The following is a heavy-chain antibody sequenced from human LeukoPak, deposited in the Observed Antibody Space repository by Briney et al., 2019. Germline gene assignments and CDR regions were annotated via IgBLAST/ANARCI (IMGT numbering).Heavy chain of an antibody. D-gene: IGHD6-13*01. V-gene: IGHV1-24*01. Sequence: GASVKVSCKVSGYTLTELSMHWVRQAPGKGLEWMGGFDPEDSETIYAQKFQGRVTITTDESTSTAYMELSSLRSEDTAVYYCAAPTIDSSSWYYYWGQGTLVTVSS. CDR3: AAPTIDSSSWYYY. CDR2: FDPEDSET. J-gene: IGHJ4*02. CDR1: GYTLTELS.